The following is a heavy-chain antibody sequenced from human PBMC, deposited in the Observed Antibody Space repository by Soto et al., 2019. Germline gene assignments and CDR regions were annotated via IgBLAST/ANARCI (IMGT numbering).Heavy chain of an antibody. Sequence: SETLSLTCSVSGDSINSDKYYWGWIRQPPGKGLEWIGSIYFRGDTYYNPSLQTRVTISLDKSKSQFSLKLNSVTAADSAVYFCARLEGLATISYYFDFWGQGALVTSPQ. D-gene: IGHD3-9*01. CDR3: ARLEGLATISYYFDF. J-gene: IGHJ4*02. CDR2: IYFRGDT. CDR1: GDSINSDKYY. V-gene: IGHV4-39*01.